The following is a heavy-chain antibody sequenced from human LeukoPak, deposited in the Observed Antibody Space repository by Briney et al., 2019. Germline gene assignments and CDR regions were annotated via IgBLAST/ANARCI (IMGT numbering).Heavy chain of an antibody. D-gene: IGHD6-6*01. Sequence: SETLSLTCAVYGGSYSGYYWSWIRQPPGKGLEWIGEINHSGSTNYNPSLKSRVTISVDTSKNQFSLKLSSVTAADTAVYYCARVMAALRMGYFDYWGQGTLVTVSS. J-gene: IGHJ4*02. CDR2: INHSGST. CDR3: ARVMAALRMGYFDY. V-gene: IGHV4-34*01. CDR1: GGSYSGYY.